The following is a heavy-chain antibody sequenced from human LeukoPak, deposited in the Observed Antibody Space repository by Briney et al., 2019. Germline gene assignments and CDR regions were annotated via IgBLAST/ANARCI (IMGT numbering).Heavy chain of an antibody. J-gene: IGHJ6*02. D-gene: IGHD3-3*01. V-gene: IGHV1-18*01. Sequence: ASVKVSCKASGYTFTNYGISWVRQAPGQGLEWMVWISVYNGNTNSAQKLQGRVTMTTDTSTSTAYMELRSLRSDDTAVYYCARDWRGRAGGMDVWGQGTTVTVSS. CDR2: ISVYNGNT. CDR3: ARDWRGRAGGMDV. CDR1: GYTFTNYG.